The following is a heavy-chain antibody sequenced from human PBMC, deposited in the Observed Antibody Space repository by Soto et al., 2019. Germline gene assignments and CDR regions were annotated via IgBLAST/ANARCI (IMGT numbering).Heavy chain of an antibody. CDR2: MNPNSGNT. D-gene: IGHD3-3*01. V-gene: IGHV1-8*01. CDR1: GYTFTSYD. CDR3: ARARRITMFGVVITKGYWFDP. Sequence: ASVKVSCKASGYTFTSYDINWVRQATGQRREWMGWMNPNSGNTGYAQKFQGRVTMTRNTSISTAYMELSSLRSEDTAVYYCARARRITMFGVVITKGYWFDPWGQGTLVTVSS. J-gene: IGHJ5*02.